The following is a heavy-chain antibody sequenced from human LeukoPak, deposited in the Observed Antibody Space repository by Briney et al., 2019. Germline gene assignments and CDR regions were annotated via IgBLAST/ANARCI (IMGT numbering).Heavy chain of an antibody. CDR3: ATGEVGATSLWGPPIPLDY. V-gene: IGHV1-24*01. CDR2: FDPEDGET. Sequence: ASVKVSCKVSGYTLTELSMHWVRQAPGKGLEWMGGFDPEDGETIYAQKFQGRVTMTEDTSTDTAYMELSSLRSEDTVVYYCATGEVGATSLWGPPIPLDYWGQGTLVTVSS. J-gene: IGHJ4*02. D-gene: IGHD1-26*01. CDR1: GYTLTELS.